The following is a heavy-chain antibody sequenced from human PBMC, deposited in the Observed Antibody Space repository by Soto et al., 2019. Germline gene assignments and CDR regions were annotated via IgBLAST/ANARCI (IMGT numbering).Heavy chain of an antibody. CDR1: GFTFSRYA. J-gene: IGHJ2*01. Sequence: QVQLVASGGGVVQPGRSLRLSCAASGFTFSRYAMHWVRQVPGKGLEWVAVISYDGSNKYYADSVKGRFTISRDNSKNTLYLQMNSLGAEDTAVYYCARPLWRDDYNWGYFDLWGRGTLVTVSS. V-gene: IGHV3-30-3*01. CDR2: ISYDGSNK. D-gene: IGHD4-4*01. CDR3: ARPLWRDDYNWGYFDL.